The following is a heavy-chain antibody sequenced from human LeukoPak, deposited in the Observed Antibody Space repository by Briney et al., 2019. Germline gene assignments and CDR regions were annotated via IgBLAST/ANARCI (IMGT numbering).Heavy chain of an antibody. CDR3: ARVVLDHYYDSSGYLGTLDY. D-gene: IGHD3-22*01. CDR1: GYTFTNYG. V-gene: IGHV1-18*01. Sequence: GASVKVSCKASGYTFTNYGISWVRQAPGQGLELKGWINTYNGNTNYAQKFQGRVTMTTDTSTSTAYMELRSLRSDDTAVYYCARVVLDHYYDSSGYLGTLDYWGQGTLVTVSS. CDR2: INTYNGNT. J-gene: IGHJ4*02.